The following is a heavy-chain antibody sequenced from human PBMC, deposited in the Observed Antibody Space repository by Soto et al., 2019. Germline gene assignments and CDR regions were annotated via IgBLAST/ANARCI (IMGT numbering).Heavy chain of an antibody. CDR1: GFTFSTYG. D-gene: IGHD4-17*01. V-gene: IGHV3-30*18. CDR3: AKETTVTTFMGYYYYYGMDV. J-gene: IGHJ6*02. CDR2: ISDDGSNK. Sequence: QVQLVESGGGVVQPGRPLRLSCAASGFTFSTYGMHWVRQAPGKGLEWVAVISDDGSNKYYADSVRGRFTISSDNSKNSLYLQMNSLRAEDTAVYYCAKETTVTTFMGYYYYYGMDVWGQGTTVTVSS.